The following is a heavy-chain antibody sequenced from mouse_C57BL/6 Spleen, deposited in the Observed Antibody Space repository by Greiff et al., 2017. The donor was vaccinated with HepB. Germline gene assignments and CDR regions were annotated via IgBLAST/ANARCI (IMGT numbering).Heavy chain of an antibody. CDR2: INPNNGGT. CDR3: ARGDYLAY. D-gene: IGHD2-4*01. CDR1: GYTFTDYN. J-gene: IGHJ3*01. Sequence: VQLQQSGPELVKPGASVKIPCKASGYTFTDYNVDWVKQSHGKSLEWIGDINPNNGGTIYNQKFKGKATLTVDKSSSTAYMELRSLTSEDTAVYYCARGDYLAYWGQGTLVTVSA. V-gene: IGHV1-18*01.